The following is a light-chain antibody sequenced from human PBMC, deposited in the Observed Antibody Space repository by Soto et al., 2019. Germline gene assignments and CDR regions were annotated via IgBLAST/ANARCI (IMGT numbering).Light chain of an antibody. CDR2: GAS. Sequence: IVWTQSPGTLSLSPGERATLYCTASQIVSTAFLAWYQQKPGQAPRLLIYGASNRASGVPERFRGRGSGTDFTLTINELEPEDFAVYYCQQYGNSLLTFGQGTRLEIK. J-gene: IGKJ5*01. V-gene: IGKV3-20*01. CDR3: QQYGNSLLT. CDR1: QIVSTAF.